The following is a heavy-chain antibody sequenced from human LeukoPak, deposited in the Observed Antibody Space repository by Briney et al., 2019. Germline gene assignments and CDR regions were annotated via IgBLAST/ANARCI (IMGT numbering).Heavy chain of an antibody. J-gene: IGHJ4*02. V-gene: IGHV7-4-1*02. CDR3: ARIRQPYYYDSSGFYYTH. D-gene: IGHD3-22*01. Sequence: ASVKVSCKTSGYTFSDYVIDWVREAPGQGLEWLGWINTKTGNPTYAQDFRGRFVFALDTSVSTAFLQISSLMPEDTAIYYCARIRQPYYYDSSGFYYTHWGQGTLVTVSS. CDR1: GYTFSDYV. CDR2: INTKTGNP.